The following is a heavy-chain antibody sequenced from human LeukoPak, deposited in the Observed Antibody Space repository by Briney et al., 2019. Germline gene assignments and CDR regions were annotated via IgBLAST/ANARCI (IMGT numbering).Heavy chain of an antibody. D-gene: IGHD3-10*01. CDR2: INPNSGGT. CDR1: GYTFTGYY. V-gene: IGHV1-2*02. CDR3: ARGARITMVRGVIINWFDP. Sequence: ASVKVSCKASGYTFTGYYMHWVRQAPGQGLEWMGWINPNSGGTNYAQKFQGRVTMTRDTSISTAYMELSRLRSDDTAVYYCARGARITMVRGVIINWFDPWGQGTLVTVSS. J-gene: IGHJ5*02.